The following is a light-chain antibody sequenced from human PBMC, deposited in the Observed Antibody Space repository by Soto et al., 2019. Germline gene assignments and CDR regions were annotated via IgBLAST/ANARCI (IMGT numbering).Light chain of an antibody. J-gene: IGKJ3*01. V-gene: IGKV3-20*01. CDR3: QQYGSSFSFT. CDR1: QSVSSSY. CDR2: GAS. Sequence: EIVLTQSPGTLSLSPGERATLSCRASQSVSSSYLGWYQQKPGQAPRLLIYGASSRATGIPDRFSGSGSGTDFTRTISRLEPEDFAVYYCQQYGSSFSFTFGPGTKVDIK.